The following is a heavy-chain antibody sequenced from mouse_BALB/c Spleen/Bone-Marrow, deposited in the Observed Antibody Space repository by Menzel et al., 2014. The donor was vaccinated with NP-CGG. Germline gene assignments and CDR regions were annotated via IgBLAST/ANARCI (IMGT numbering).Heavy chain of an antibody. CDR1: GFNIKDTY. CDR2: IDAANGNT. Sequence: VQLQQSGAELVKPGTSVKLSCTASGFNIKDTYMHWVKQRPEQGLEWIGRIDAANGNTIYDPKFQGKATITADTSSNTAYLQLRSPTSEDTAVYYCASYYYGSSSFAYWGQGTMVTVSA. D-gene: IGHD1-1*01. CDR3: ASYYYGSSSFAY. V-gene: IGHV14-3*02. J-gene: IGHJ3*01.